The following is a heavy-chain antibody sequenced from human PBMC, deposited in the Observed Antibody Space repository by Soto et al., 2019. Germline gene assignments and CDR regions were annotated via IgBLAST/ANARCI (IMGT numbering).Heavy chain of an antibody. J-gene: IGHJ6*02. D-gene: IGHD5-18*01. CDR1: GYSFTSYW. CDR2: IYPGDSDT. V-gene: IGHV5-51*01. CDR3: ARSLGSSYKGYYYYGLDV. Sequence: GESLKISCKGSGYSFTSYWIGWVRQMPGKGLEWMGIIYPGDSDTRYSPSFQGQVTISADKSISTAYLQWSSLKASDTAMYYCARSLGSSYKGYYYYGLDVRGQGTTVTVSS.